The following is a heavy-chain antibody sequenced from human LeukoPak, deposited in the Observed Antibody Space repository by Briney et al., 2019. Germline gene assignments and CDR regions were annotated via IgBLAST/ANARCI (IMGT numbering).Heavy chain of an antibody. D-gene: IGHD6-13*01. CDR1: GFTFSDYY. Sequence: SGGSLRLSCAASGFTFSDYYMSWIRQAPGKGLEWVSYISSSGSTIYYADSVKGRFTISRDNAKNSLYLQMNSLRAEDTAVYYCATIAAAGPFDYWGQGTLVTVYS. V-gene: IGHV3-11*01. CDR2: ISSSGSTI. J-gene: IGHJ4*02. CDR3: ATIAAAGPFDY.